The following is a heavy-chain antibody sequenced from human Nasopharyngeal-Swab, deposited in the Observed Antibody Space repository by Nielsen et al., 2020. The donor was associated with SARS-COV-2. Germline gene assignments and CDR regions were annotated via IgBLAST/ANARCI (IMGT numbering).Heavy chain of an antibody. CDR1: GFNFSNFG. CDR2: IIYDGSKT. J-gene: IGHJ6*02. D-gene: IGHD2-2*01. V-gene: IGHV3-30*03. CDR3: SRHRVPDIVVVPAAMDV. Sequence: GGSLRLSCEASGFNFSNFGMHWVRQAPGKGLEWVAIIIYDGSKTHYADSVRGRFSISRDNFKRTLYLQMNSLRAEDTAVFYCSRHRVPDIVVVPAAMDVWGQGTTVTVSS.